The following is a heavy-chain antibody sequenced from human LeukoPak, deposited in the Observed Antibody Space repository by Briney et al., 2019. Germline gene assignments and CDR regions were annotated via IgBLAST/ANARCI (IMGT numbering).Heavy chain of an antibody. J-gene: IGHJ4*02. Sequence: PSETLSLTCTGSGGSISSYYWSWIRQPPGKGLEWIGYIYYSGSTNYNPSLKSRVTISVDTSKNQFSLKLSSVTAADTAVYYCARGTTVTTSFDHWGQGTLVTVSS. V-gene: IGHV4-59*08. CDR2: IYYSGST. CDR1: GGSISSYY. D-gene: IGHD4-17*01. CDR3: ARGTTVTTSFDH.